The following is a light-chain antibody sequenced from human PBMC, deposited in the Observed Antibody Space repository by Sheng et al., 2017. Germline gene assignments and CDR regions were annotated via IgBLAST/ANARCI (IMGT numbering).Light chain of an antibody. CDR2: GAS. V-gene: IGKV3-15*01. CDR1: QSVSSSY. J-gene: IGKJ1*01. Sequence: EIVLTQSPGTLSLSPGERATLSCRASQSVSSSYLAWYQQKPGQVPRLLIYGASTRATGIPATFSGSGSGTEFTLTIGSLQSENFAVYYCQQYNKWPRTFGQGTKVEIK. CDR3: QQYNKWPRT.